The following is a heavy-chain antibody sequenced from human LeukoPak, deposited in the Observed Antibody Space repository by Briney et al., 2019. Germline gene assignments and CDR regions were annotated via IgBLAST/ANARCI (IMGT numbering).Heavy chain of an antibody. CDR3: AGDFDY. CDR2: IRFDASNK. V-gene: IGHV3-30*02. CDR1: GFTFSSYD. Sequence: GGSLRLSCAASGFTFSSYDTHWVRQAPGKGLEWVAFIRFDASNKYYADSVKGRFTISRDNSENTLYLQMNSLGLEDTAVYYCAGDFDYWGQGTLVSVSS. J-gene: IGHJ4*02.